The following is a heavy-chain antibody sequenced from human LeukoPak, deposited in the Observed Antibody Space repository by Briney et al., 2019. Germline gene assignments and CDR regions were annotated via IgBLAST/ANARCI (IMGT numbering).Heavy chain of an antibody. CDR2: IYYSGST. CDR1: GGSISSYH. J-gene: IGHJ5*02. Sequence: SETLSLTCTVSGGSISSYHWSWIRQPPGKGLEWIGYIYYSGSTNYNPSLKSRVTISVDTSKNQFSLKLSSVTAADTAVYYCARGTYYYDSSGYYYDLDPWGQGTLVTVSS. CDR3: ARGTYYYDSSGYYYDLDP. V-gene: IGHV4-59*01. D-gene: IGHD3-22*01.